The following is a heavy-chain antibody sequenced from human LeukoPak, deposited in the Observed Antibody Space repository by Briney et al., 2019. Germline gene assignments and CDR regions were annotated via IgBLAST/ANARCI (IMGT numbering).Heavy chain of an antibody. J-gene: IGHJ4*02. CDR2: ISAGGRT. CDR1: GLTLTDAW. Sequence: GGSLRLSCAASGLTLTDAWMSWVRQAPGKGLEWVGRISAGGRTDYAAPVKGRFTISRDDSKTTLYLQMNSLKTEDTAVYYCTTAPTRTWLPYFDYWGQGTLVTVSS. V-gene: IGHV3-15*01. CDR3: TTAPTRTWLPYFDY. D-gene: IGHD5-24*01.